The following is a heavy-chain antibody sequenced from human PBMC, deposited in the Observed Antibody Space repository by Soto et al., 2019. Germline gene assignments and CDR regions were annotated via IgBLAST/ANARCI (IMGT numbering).Heavy chain of an antibody. V-gene: IGHV1-18*01. J-gene: IGHJ3*02. D-gene: IGHD2-2*01. CDR2: ISTYNHHT. Sequence: ASVKVSCKASGYTFTSFGITWVRQAPGQGLEWVGWISTYNHHTNYAQKFQGRVTMTTDTSTSTAFMEVRSLRSGDTAVYYCARWDCSSTSCRSNAFDIWGQGTMVTVSS. CDR3: ARWDCSSTSCRSNAFDI. CDR1: GYTFTSFG.